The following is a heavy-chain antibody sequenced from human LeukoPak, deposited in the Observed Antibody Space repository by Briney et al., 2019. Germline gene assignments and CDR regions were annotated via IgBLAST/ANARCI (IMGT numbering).Heavy chain of an antibody. V-gene: IGHV4-39*01. CDR2: IYYTGNT. Sequence: PSETLSLTCTVSGISISSSNSYWGWIRQPPGKGLEWIGSIYYTGNTYYNASLKSRVTISIDTSKNQISLRLTSVTAADTAMYYCARQTGSGLFTLPGGQGTLVTVSS. CDR3: ARQTGSGLFTLP. CDR1: GISISSSNSY. J-gene: IGHJ4*02. D-gene: IGHD3/OR15-3a*01.